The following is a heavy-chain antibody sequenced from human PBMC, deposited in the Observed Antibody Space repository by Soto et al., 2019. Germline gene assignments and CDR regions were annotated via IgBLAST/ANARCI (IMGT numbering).Heavy chain of an antibody. CDR2: IYYSGST. D-gene: IGHD3-22*01. CDR1: GGSISSGGYY. CDR3: ATGEKVDSRTWRYSWFDT. J-gene: IGHJ5*02. Sequence: QVQLPESGPGLVKPSQTLSLTCTVSGGSISSGGYYWSWIRQHPGKGLEWIGYIYYSGSTYYNPSLKSRVTISVDTSKNQFSPKLSSVAAVHTSVFFCATGEKVDSRTWRYSWFDTGGQGALLTVSS. V-gene: IGHV4-31*03.